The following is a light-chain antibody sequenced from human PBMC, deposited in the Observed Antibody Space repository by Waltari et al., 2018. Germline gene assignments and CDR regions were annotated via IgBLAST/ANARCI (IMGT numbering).Light chain of an antibody. CDR2: KAS. CDR1: QSISTW. J-gene: IGKJ2*01. CDR3: QHYGSLPPYT. V-gene: IGKV1-5*03. Sequence: DIQMTQSPSSLSASVGDRVTITCRASQSISTWLAWFQLKPGKAPKLLIYKASNLESGVPSRFSGSGSGTEFTLTLGSLLSEDFASYYCQHYGSLPPYTFGQGTKLEIK.